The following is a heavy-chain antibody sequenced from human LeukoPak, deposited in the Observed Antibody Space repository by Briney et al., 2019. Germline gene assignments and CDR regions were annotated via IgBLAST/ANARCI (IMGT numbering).Heavy chain of an antibody. CDR2: IFYSGST. CDR3: AKSKGYGLIDI. CDR1: SGSISTSNYY. J-gene: IGHJ3*02. V-gene: IGHV4-39*07. D-gene: IGHD2/OR15-2a*01. Sequence: PSETLSLTCTVSSGSISTSNYYWGWVRQPPGKDLEWIGNIFYSGSTYYSPSLKSRVTISLDTSRNQFSLKLNSVTAADTAVYYCAKSKGYGLIDIWGQGTMVTVSS.